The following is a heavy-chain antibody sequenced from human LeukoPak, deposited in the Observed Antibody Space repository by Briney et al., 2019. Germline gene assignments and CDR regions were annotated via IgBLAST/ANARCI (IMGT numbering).Heavy chain of an antibody. CDR3: AKDKDYYGMDV. V-gene: IGHV3-9*01. J-gene: IGHJ6*02. Sequence: HTGGSLRLSCAASGFTFNRNAISWVRQAPGKGLEWVSGISWNSGSIGYADSVKGRFTISRDNAKNSLYLQMNSLRAEDTALYYCAKDKDYYGMDVWGQGTTVTVSS. CDR1: GFTFNRNA. CDR2: ISWNSGSI.